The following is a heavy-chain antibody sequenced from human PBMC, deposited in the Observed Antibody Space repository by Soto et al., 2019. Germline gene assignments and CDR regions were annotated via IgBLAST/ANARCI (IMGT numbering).Heavy chain of an antibody. CDR2: VNPIVSMS. D-gene: IGHD3-10*01. Sequence: QVQLVQSGAEVKRPGSSVKVACKASGDTFNFYSINWVRQPPGLGLEWMGRVNPIVSMSNYAQNFQGRVTMTADKSTSTAYMELSSLRSEDTAIYYCASSYGSGYRAFDYWGQGALVTVSS. J-gene: IGHJ4*02. CDR3: ASSYGSGYRAFDY. CDR1: GDTFNFYS. V-gene: IGHV1-69*02.